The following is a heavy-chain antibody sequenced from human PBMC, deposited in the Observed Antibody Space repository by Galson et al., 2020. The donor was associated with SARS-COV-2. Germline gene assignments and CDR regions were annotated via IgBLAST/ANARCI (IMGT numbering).Heavy chain of an antibody. CDR1: GGSISSGSYY. CDR3: ARDLSRDGYNHGGFDY. D-gene: IGHD5-12*01. V-gene: IGHV4-61*02. Sequence: SETLSLTCTVSGGSISSGSYYWSWIRQPAGKGLEWIGRIYTSGSTNYNPSLKSRVTISVDTSKNQFSLKLSSVTAADTAVYYCARDLSRDGYNHGGFDYWGQGTLVTVSS. CDR2: IYTSGST. J-gene: IGHJ4*02.